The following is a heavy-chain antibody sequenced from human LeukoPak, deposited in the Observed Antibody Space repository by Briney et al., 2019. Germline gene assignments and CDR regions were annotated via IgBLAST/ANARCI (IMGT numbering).Heavy chain of an antibody. J-gene: IGHJ6*03. CDR2: IVVGSGNT. CDR1: GFTFTSPA. Sequence: GASVKVSCKASGFTFTSPAMQWVRQARGQRLEWIGWIVVGSGNTNYAQKFQERVTITRDLSTSTAYMELSSLRSEDTAVYYCAADPGGRVPAADRYYYYMDVWGKGTTVTISS. D-gene: IGHD2-2*01. V-gene: IGHV1-58*02. CDR3: AADPGGRVPAADRYYYYMDV.